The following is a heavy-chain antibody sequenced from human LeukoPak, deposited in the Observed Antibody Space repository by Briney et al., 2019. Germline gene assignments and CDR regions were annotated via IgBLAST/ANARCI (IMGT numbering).Heavy chain of an antibody. V-gene: IGHV3-33*01. CDR2: IWYDGSNK. J-gene: IGHJ5*02. D-gene: IGHD2-2*01. Sequence: GRSLRLSCAASGFIFSSYGMHWVRQAPGKGLEWVAVIWYDGSNKYYADSVKGRFTISRDNSKNTLYLQMNSLRAEDTAVYYCARRYCSSTSCYFSTWFNPWGQGTLVTVSS. CDR3: ARRYCSSTSCYFSTWFNP. CDR1: GFIFSSYG.